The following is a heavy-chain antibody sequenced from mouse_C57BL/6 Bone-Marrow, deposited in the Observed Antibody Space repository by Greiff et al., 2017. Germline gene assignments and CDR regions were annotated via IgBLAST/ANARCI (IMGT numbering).Heavy chain of an antibody. D-gene: IGHD2-4*01. CDR1: GYSIPSDY. CDR2: ISYSGST. Sequence: EVKLQESGPGLAKPSQTLSLPCSVTGYSIPSDYWNWIRKFPGNKLEYMGYISYSGSTYYNPSLKSRISITRDTSKNQYYLQFNSVTTEDTATYYCARYDYDGWYFDVWGTGTTVTVSS. J-gene: IGHJ1*03. V-gene: IGHV3-8*01. CDR3: ARYDYDGWYFDV.